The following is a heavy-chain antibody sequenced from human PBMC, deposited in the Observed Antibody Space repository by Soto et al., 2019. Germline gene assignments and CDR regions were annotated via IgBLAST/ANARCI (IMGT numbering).Heavy chain of an antibody. CDR1: GGSFSGYY. CDR2: INHSGST. J-gene: IGHJ5*02. CDR3: ARGTISKVVAATPNWFDP. V-gene: IGHV4-34*01. Sequence: SETLSLTCAVYGGSFSGYYWSWIRQPPGKGLEWIGEINHSGSTNYNPSLKSRVTISVDTSKNQFSLKLSSVTAADTAVYYCARGTISKVVAATPNWFDPWGQGTLVTVSS. D-gene: IGHD2-15*01.